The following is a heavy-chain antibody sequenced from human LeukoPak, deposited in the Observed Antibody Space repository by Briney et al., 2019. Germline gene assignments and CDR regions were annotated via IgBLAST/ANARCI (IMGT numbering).Heavy chain of an antibody. Sequence: GGSLRLSCAASGFTFSSYAMHWVRQAPGKGLEWVAVISYDGSNKYYADSVKGRFTISRDNSKNTLYLQMNSLRAEDTAVYYCARDSRSYYGGYYFDYWGQGTLVTVSS. D-gene: IGHD3-10*01. CDR2: ISYDGSNK. J-gene: IGHJ4*02. CDR1: GFTFSSYA. CDR3: ARDSRSYYGGYYFDY. V-gene: IGHV3-30-3*01.